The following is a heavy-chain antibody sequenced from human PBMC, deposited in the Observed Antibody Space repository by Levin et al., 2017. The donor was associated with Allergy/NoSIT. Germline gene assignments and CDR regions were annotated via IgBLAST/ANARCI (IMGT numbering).Heavy chain of an antibody. D-gene: IGHD4-17*01. Sequence: QTLSLPCTFSGFSLRTSGVGVGWIRQPPGKALEWLALIYWDDDKRYSPSLKSRLTITKDTSKNQVVLTMTNMDPVDTATYYCALRTTTHAFDIWGQGTMVTVSS. CDR3: ALRTTTHAFDI. CDR1: GFSLRTSGVG. CDR2: IYWDDDK. V-gene: IGHV2-5*02. J-gene: IGHJ3*02.